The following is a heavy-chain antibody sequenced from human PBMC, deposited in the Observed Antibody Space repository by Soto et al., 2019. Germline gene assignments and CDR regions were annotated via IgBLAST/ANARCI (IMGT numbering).Heavy chain of an antibody. CDR3: ERGGEVSPGPFDY. V-gene: IGHV1-2*04. CDR2: INPNSGGT. J-gene: IGHJ4*02. Sequence: QVQLVQSVAEVKKPGASVKVSCTASGYTFTGYYMHWVRQATGQGLEWMGWINPNSGGTNYAQKFQGWVTMTRDTSISTAYMELSRLRSDETAVYYCERGGEVSPGPFDYWCQGTLVTVSS. D-gene: IGHD3-10*01. CDR1: GYTFTGYY.